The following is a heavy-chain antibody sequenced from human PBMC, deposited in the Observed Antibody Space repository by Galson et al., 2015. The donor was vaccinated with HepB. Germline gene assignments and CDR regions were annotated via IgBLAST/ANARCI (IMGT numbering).Heavy chain of an antibody. CDR1: GFTFSDYY. CDR2: ISSSSSTI. D-gene: IGHD5-24*01. J-gene: IGHJ4*02. Sequence: SLRLSCAASGFTFSDYYMSWIRQAPGKGLEWVSYISSSSSTIYYADSVKGRFTISRDNAKNSLYLQMNSLRDEDTAVYYCATRDGYKDLYYFDYWGQGTLVTVSS. CDR3: ATRDGYKDLYYFDY. V-gene: IGHV3-11*04.